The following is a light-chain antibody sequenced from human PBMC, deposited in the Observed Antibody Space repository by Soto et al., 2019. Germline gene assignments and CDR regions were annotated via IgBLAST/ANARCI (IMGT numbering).Light chain of an antibody. CDR3: SSYTSRSTLV. V-gene: IGLV2-14*01. CDR1: SCDVGGYNY. Sequence: QSALTQPPSVSGSPGQSVTISCTGTSCDVGGYNYVSWYQQHPGKAPQLMIYDDSNRPSGVSNRFSGSKSGNTASLTISGLQDEDADDYYWSSYTSRSTLVFGTGTKLTVL. J-gene: IGLJ1*01. CDR2: DDS.